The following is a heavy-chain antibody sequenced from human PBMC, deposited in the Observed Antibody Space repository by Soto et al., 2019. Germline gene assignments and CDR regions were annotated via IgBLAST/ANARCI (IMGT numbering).Heavy chain of an antibody. CDR2: INHSGST. CDR3: ARDPVTKGREIDY. V-gene: IGHV4-34*01. Sequence: QVQLQQWGAGLLKPSETLSLTCAVYGGSFSGYYWSWIRQPPGKGLEWIGEINHSGSTNYNPSLKGRVTISVDTSKSQFSLKLSSVTAADTAVYYCARDPVTKGREIDYWGQGTLVTVSS. D-gene: IGHD4-17*01. CDR1: GGSFSGYY. J-gene: IGHJ4*02.